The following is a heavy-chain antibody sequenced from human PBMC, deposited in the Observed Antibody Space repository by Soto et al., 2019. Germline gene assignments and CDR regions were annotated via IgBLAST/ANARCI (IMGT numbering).Heavy chain of an antibody. Sequence: QVQLVESGGGVVQPGRSLRLSCTASGFSVSSYGMHWFRQAPGKGLAWVAVIWYDGSNRNYADSVKGRFTISRDKSKNTLYLQMNSLRDEDTAVYYCSRWFGVEQLSDVFDIWGKGTMVTVSS. CDR3: SRWFGVEQLSDVFDI. J-gene: IGHJ3*02. D-gene: IGHD3-10*01. CDR2: IWYDGSNR. CDR1: GFSVSSYG. V-gene: IGHV3-33*01.